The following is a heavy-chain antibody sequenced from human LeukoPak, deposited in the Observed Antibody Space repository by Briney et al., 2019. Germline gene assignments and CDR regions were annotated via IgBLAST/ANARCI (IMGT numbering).Heavy chain of an antibody. CDR3: ARAEVAGNLLRLDY. CDR2: INPSGGST. CDR1: GYTLTELS. Sequence: ASVKVSCKVSGYTLTELSMHWVRQAPGQGLEWMGIINPSGGSTSYAQKFQGRVTMTRDTSTSTVYMELSSLRSEDTAVYYCARAEVAGNLLRLDYWGQGTLVTVSS. V-gene: IGHV1-46*01. J-gene: IGHJ4*02. D-gene: IGHD6-19*01.